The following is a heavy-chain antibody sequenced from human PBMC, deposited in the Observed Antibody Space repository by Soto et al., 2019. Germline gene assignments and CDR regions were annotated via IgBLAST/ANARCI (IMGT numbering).Heavy chain of an antibody. CDR2: IYTSGST. D-gene: IGHD3-22*01. CDR3: ARVRRLYYDSSGYSQAFDY. Sequence: ETLSLTCTVSGGSISSYYWSWIRQPAGKGLEWIGRIYTSGSTNYNPSLKSRVTMSVDTSKNQFSLKLSSVTAADTAVHYCARVRRLYYDSSGYSQAFDYWGQGTLVTVSS. J-gene: IGHJ4*02. V-gene: IGHV4-4*07. CDR1: GGSISSYY.